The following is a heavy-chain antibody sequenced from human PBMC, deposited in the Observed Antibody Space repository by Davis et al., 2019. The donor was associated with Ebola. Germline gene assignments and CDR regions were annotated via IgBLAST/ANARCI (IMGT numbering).Heavy chain of an antibody. J-gene: IGHJ3*02. CDR1: GFTFSDYY. CDR3: ARDSGIAARPFMNDAFDI. V-gene: IGHV3-11*01. CDR2: ISSSGSTI. D-gene: IGHD6-6*01. Sequence: PGGSLRLSCAASGFTFSDYYMSWIRQAPGKGLEWVSYISSSGSTIYYADSVKGRFTISRDNAKNSLYLQMNSLRAEDTAVYYCARDSGIAARPFMNDAFDIWGQGTMVTVSS.